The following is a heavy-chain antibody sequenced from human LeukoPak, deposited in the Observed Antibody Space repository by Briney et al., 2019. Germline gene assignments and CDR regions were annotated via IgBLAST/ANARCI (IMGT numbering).Heavy chain of an antibody. CDR2: IWYDGSNK. CDR1: GFTFSSYG. D-gene: IGHD2-2*02. Sequence: GGSLRLSCAASGFTFSSYGMHWVRQAPGKGLEWVAVIWYDGSNKYYADSVKGRFTISRDNSKNTLYLQMNSLRAEDTAVYYCARYRMGIGYCSSTSCYSWFDPWGQGTLVTVSS. J-gene: IGHJ5*02. CDR3: ARYRMGIGYCSSTSCYSWFDP. V-gene: IGHV3-33*01.